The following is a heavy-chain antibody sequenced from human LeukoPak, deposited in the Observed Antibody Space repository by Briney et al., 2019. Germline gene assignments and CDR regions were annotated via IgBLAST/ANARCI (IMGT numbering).Heavy chain of an antibody. J-gene: IGHJ4*02. Sequence: GGSLRLFCAASGFPFSSYAMYWVRQAPGEGLVWVSRVHDDGNNIVYADSEKGRFTIFRDNAKNTLYLQMNSLRPDDTAVDYCARARVGDPTDYWGQGTLVTVSS. CDR1: GFPFSSYA. D-gene: IGHD1-26*01. CDR2: VHDDGNNI. CDR3: ARARVGDPTDY. V-gene: IGHV3-74*01.